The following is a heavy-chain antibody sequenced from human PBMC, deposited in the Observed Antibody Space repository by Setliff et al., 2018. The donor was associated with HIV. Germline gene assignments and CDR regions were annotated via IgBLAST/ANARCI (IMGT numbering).Heavy chain of an antibody. D-gene: IGHD6-25*01. CDR1: GFTFNNYG. V-gene: IGHV3-30*02. J-gene: IGHJ4*02. CDR2: IWFDGGNK. Sequence: PGGSLRLSCAASGFTFNNYGMHWVRLAPGKGLEWVAYIWFDGGNKYYADSVKGRFTLSRDNSKNTVYLQVGSLRPDDTAMYYCARSRPYNSALDYWGQGTLVTVSS. CDR3: ARSRPYNSALDY.